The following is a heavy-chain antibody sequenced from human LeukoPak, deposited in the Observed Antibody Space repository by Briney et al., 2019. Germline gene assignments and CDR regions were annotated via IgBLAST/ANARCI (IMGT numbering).Heavy chain of an antibody. CDR1: GYIFTSYV. CDR3: ARGELRFLEWPAAFDI. J-gene: IGHJ3*02. Sequence: ASVKVSCKASGYIFTSYVLHWVRQAPGQGLEWMGWINPNSGGTNYAQKFQGWVTMTRDTSISTAYMELSRLRSDDTAVYYCARGELRFLEWPAAFDIWGRGTMVTVSS. D-gene: IGHD3-3*01. V-gene: IGHV1-2*04. CDR2: INPNSGGT.